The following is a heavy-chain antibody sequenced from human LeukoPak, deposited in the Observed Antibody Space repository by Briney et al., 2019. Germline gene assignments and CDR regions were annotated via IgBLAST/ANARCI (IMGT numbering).Heavy chain of an antibody. V-gene: IGHV3-33*01. D-gene: IGHD3-22*01. Sequence: GRSLRLSCAASGFTFSSCGMHWVRQAPGKGLEWVAVIWYDGSNKYYADSVKGQFTISRDNSKNTLYLQMNSLRAEDTAVYYCARDSLPRYYYDSSGYYGSNYFDYWGQGTLVTVSS. CDR2: IWYDGSNK. CDR1: GFTFSSCG. CDR3: ARDSLPRYYYDSSGYYGSNYFDY. J-gene: IGHJ4*02.